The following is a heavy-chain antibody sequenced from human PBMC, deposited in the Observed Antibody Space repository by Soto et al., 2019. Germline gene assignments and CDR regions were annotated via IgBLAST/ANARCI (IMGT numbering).Heavy chain of an antibody. J-gene: IGHJ6*03. CDR3: ARDGNPRGYDFWSGNYYMDV. CDR2: IWYDGSNK. V-gene: IGHV3-33*01. D-gene: IGHD3-3*01. Sequence: PGGSLRLSCAASGFTFSSYGMHWVRQAPGKGMEWVAVIWYDGSNKYYADSVKGRFTISRDNSKNTLYLQMNSLRAEDTAVYYCARDGNPRGYDFWSGNYYMDVWGKGTTVTVSS. CDR1: GFTFSSYG.